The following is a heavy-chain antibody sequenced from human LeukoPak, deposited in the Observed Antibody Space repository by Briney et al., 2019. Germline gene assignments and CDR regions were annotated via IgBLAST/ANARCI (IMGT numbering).Heavy chain of an antibody. Sequence: ASVKVSCKASGYTFTGYYMHWVRQAPGQGLEWMGWINPNSGGTNYAQKFQGRVTMTGDTSISTAYMELSRLRSDDTAEYYCAKVRGMPTGFDWFLPWAQGPLVPVST. CDR2: INPNSGGT. CDR1: GYTFTGYY. CDR3: AKVRGMPTGFDWFLP. V-gene: IGHV1-2*02. D-gene: IGHD1-14*01. J-gene: IGHJ5*02.